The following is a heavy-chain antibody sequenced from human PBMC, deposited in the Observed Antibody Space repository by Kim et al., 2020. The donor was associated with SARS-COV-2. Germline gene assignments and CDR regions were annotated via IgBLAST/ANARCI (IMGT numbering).Heavy chain of an antibody. J-gene: IGHJ5*02. Sequence: GGSTSYAQKFQGRVTMTRDTSTSTVYMELSSLRSEDTAVYYCARSSRGCDPWGQGTLVTVSS. V-gene: IGHV1-46*01. CDR3: ARSSRGCDP. D-gene: IGHD3-10*01. CDR2: GGST.